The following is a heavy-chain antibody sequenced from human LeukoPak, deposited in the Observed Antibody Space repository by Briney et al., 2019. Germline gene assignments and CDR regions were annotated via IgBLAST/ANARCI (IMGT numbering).Heavy chain of an antibody. V-gene: IGHV4-59*08. J-gene: IGHJ4*02. Sequence: PSETLSLTCTVSGASMSGQHWSWIRQAPGKGLEWIAWIHYDGRTNYNPSLKSRLSLSVDTSTNQFSLSLNSVTAAGTAVYFCARHLNGGTHPLDNWGPGIRVIVSP. D-gene: IGHD2-8*01. CDR2: IHYDGRT. CDR3: ARHLNGGTHPLDN. CDR1: GASMSGQH.